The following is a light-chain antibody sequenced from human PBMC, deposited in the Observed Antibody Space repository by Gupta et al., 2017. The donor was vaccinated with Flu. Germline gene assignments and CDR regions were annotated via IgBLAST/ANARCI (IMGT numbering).Light chain of an antibody. CDR3: QQSYSTTCT. CDR1: QSISSY. V-gene: IGKV1-39*01. Sequence: DIQMTQSPSSLSASVGDRVTITCRASQSISSYLNWYQQKPGKAPKLLIYAASSLQSGVPSRCIGSGPGTDGTLTISSLQPEDVATYYCQQSYSTTCTFGPGTKVDIK. CDR2: AAS. J-gene: IGKJ3*01.